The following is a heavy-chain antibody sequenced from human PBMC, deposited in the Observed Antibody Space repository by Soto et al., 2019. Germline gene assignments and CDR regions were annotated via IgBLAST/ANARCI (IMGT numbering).Heavy chain of an antibody. V-gene: IGHV3-11*06. Sequence: GGSLRLSCEGSGFTFSDYYISWIRQAPGKGLEWISYSSNSGTFSRYADSVKGRFSTSRDNTKNLLYLQMNSLRAEDTAVYYCARSGDNYNRLDYWGQGTPVTSPQ. CDR2: SSNSGTFS. CDR3: ARSGDNYNRLDY. CDR1: GFTFSDYY. J-gene: IGHJ4*02. D-gene: IGHD1-1*01.